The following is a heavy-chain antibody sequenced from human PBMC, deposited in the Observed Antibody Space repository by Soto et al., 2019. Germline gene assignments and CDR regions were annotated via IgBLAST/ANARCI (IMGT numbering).Heavy chain of an antibody. CDR2: IYYSGST. Sequence: SETLSLTCTVSAGCISRCYRSCFQQHPGKGLEWIGYIYYSGSTNYNPSLKSRVTISVDTSKNQLSLKLSSVTAADTAVYYCARGDFWSGYYQYYFDYWGQGTLVSVSS. V-gene: IGHV4-59*01. J-gene: IGHJ4*02. CDR3: ARGDFWSGYYQYYFDY. D-gene: IGHD3-3*01. CDR1: AGCISRCY.